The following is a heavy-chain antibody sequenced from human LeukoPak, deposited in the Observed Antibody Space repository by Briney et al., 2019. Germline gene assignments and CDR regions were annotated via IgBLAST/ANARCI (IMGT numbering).Heavy chain of an antibody. CDR2: IYYSGST. CDR1: SGSLSSSSYY. J-gene: IGHJ4*02. V-gene: IGHV4-39*01. Sequence: PSETLSLTCTVSSGSLSSSSYYWGWIRQPPGKGLEWIGSIYYSGSTYYNPSLKSRVTMSVDTSKNQFSLKLSSVTAADTAVYYCARPRVGVGGSVDYWGQGTLATVSS. D-gene: IGHD3-16*01. CDR3: ARPRVGVGGSVDY.